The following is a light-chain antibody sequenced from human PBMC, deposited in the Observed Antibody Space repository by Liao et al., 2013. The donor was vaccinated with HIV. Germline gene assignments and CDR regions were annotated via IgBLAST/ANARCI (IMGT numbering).Light chain of an antibody. CDR3: QTWDSTTAI. V-gene: IGLV3-1*01. J-gene: IGLJ2*01. CDR1: KLGDKY. Sequence: SYELTQPPSVSVSPGQTASITCSGDKLGDKYACWYQQKPGQSPVLVIYQDNKRPSGIPERFSGSNSGNTATLTISATQPMDEADYYCQTWDSTTAIFGGGTKLTVL. CDR2: QDN.